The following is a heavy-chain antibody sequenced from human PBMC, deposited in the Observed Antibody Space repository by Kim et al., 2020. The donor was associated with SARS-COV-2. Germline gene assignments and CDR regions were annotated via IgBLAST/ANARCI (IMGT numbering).Heavy chain of an antibody. V-gene: IGHV6-1*01. D-gene: IGHD5-12*01. CDR1: GDSVSSNSAA. CDR3: ARDQEIVATIAEYYYYGMDV. J-gene: IGHJ6*02. CDR2: TYYRSKWYN. Sequence: SQTLSLTCAISGDSVSSNSAAWNWIRQSPSRGLEWLGRTYYRSKWYNDYAVSVKSRITINPDTYKNQFSLQLNSVTPEDTAVYYCARDQEIVATIAEYYYYGMDVWGQGTTVTVSS.